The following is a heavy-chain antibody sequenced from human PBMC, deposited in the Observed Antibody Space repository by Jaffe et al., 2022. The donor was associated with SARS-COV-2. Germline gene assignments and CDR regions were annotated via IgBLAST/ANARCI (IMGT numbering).Heavy chain of an antibody. D-gene: IGHD3-16*01. Sequence: QITLKESGPTVVRPTQTLTLTCTFSGFSLTSSGVTVAWIRQPPGKALEWLGFISWDDIKRYNPSLQSRLTITRDTSKNQVVLTMANMDPVDTATYYCAHRAMIPEVAFDFWGQGTLVAVSS. CDR3: AHRAMIPEVAFDF. CDR1: GFSLTSSGVT. CDR2: ISWDDIK. V-gene: IGHV2-5*02. J-gene: IGHJ4*02.